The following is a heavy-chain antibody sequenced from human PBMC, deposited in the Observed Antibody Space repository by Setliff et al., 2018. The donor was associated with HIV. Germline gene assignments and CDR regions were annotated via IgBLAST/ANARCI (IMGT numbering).Heavy chain of an antibody. CDR1: GFIFNNFG. V-gene: IGHV1-18*04. D-gene: IGHD1-1*01. CDR3: ARTQYTTTWPGNY. CDR2: ISLYNEYK. Sequence: ASVKVSCKTSGFIFNNFGVTWVQQAPGQGLEWVAWISLYNEYKYYAPHFLGRVTMSTDTSTSTVDLELRGLRADDTAIYYCARTQYTTTWPGNYWGQGTLVTVSS. J-gene: IGHJ4*02.